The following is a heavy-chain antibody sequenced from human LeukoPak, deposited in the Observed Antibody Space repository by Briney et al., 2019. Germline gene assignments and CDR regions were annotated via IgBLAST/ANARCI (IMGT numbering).Heavy chain of an antibody. CDR3: AGIAAAGTKGAY. D-gene: IGHD6-13*01. V-gene: IGHV1-46*01. Sequence: GASVKVSCKASGYTFTSYYMHWVRQAPGQGLEWMGIINSSGGSTSYAQKFQGRVTMTRDTSTSTVYMELSSLRSEDTAVYYCAGIAAAGTKGAYWGQGTLVTVSS. CDR2: INSSGGST. CDR1: GYTFTSYY. J-gene: IGHJ4*02.